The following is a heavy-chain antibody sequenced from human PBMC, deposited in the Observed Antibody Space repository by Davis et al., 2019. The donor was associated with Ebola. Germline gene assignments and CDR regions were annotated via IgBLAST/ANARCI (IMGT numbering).Heavy chain of an antibody. CDR2: IYYSGST. Sequence: MPSETLSLTCAVYGGSFSGYYWSWIRQPPGKGLEWIGYIYYSGSTNYNPSLKSRVTISVDTSKNQFSLKLSSVTAADTAVYYCARTSYDFWSGYYTGNWFDPWGQGTLVTVSS. J-gene: IGHJ5*02. CDR3: ARTSYDFWSGYYTGNWFDP. D-gene: IGHD3-3*01. CDR1: GGSFSGYY. V-gene: IGHV4-59*01.